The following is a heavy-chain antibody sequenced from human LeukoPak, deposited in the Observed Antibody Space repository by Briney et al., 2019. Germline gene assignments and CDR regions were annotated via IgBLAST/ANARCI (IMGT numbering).Heavy chain of an antibody. Sequence: GGSLRLSCAASGFTFSSYGMHWVRQAPAKGLEWVAIISYDGSNKYYADSVKGRFTIPRDNSKNTLYLQMNSLRAEDTAVYYCAKSTAVTQRGYFDYWGQGTLVTVSS. CDR2: ISYDGSNK. D-gene: IGHD4-17*01. CDR3: AKSTAVTQRGYFDY. J-gene: IGHJ4*02. V-gene: IGHV3-30*18. CDR1: GFTFSSYG.